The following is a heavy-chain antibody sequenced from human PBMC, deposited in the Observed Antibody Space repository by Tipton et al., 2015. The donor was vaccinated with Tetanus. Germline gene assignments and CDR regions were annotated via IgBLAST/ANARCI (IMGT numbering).Heavy chain of an antibody. CDR1: GGSISDNY. V-gene: IGHV4-59*12. CDR3: ARDHTRYSGSSVATFDI. CDR2: VYSTGSA. Sequence: TLSLTCTVSGGSISDNYWSWIRQAPGKELEWIGYVYSTGSASYSPSLSRRVTISIDTSKNRFSLKMTSVTTADTAVYFCARDHTRYSGSSVATFDIWGQGTMVTVSS. J-gene: IGHJ3*02. D-gene: IGHD6-6*01.